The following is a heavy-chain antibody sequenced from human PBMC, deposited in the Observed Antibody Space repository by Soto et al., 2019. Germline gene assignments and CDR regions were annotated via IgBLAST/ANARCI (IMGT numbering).Heavy chain of an antibody. D-gene: IGHD5-18*01. CDR1: GFAFSSYA. CDR3: ANHHSKKDGYSYG. J-gene: IGHJ4*02. CDR2: ISGSGGST. V-gene: IGHV3-23*01. Sequence: GGSLRLSCAASGFAFSSYAMSWVRQAPGKGLEWVSAISGSGGSTYYADSVKGRFTISRDNSKNTLYLQMNSLRAEDTAVYYCANHHSKKDGYSYGWGQGTLVTVSS.